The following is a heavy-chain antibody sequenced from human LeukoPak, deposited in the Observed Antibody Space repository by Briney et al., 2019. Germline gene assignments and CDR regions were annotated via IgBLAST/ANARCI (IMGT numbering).Heavy chain of an antibody. D-gene: IGHD5-24*01. V-gene: IGHV3-30*18. CDR3: AKDRVRDGYNMGCFDY. CDR2: ISYDGSNK. J-gene: IGHJ4*02. Sequence: GGSLRLSCAASGFTFSSYGMHWVRQAPGKGLEWVAVISYDGSNKYYADSVKGRFTISRDNSKNTLYLQMNSLRAEDTAVYYCAKDRVRDGYNMGCFDYWGQGTLVTVSS. CDR1: GFTFSSYG.